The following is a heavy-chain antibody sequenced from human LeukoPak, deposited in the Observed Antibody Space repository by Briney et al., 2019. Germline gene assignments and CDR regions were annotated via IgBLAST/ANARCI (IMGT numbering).Heavy chain of an antibody. V-gene: IGHV4-34*01. CDR1: GGSFSGYY. CDR3: ARGRSTYQLLLYYFDY. J-gene: IGHJ4*02. D-gene: IGHD2-2*01. CDR2: INYSGST. Sequence: SEALSLTCAVYGGSFSGYYWSWIRQPPGKGLEWIGEINYSGSTNYNPSLKSRVTISVDTSKNQFSLKLSSVTAADTAVYYCARGRSTYQLLLYYFDYWGQGTLVTVSS.